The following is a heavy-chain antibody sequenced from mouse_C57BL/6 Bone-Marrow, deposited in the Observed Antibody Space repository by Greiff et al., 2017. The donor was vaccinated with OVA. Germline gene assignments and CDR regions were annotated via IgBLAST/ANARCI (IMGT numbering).Heavy chain of an antibody. CDR3: ATHSYGSSYGFDY. D-gene: IGHD1-1*01. V-gene: IGHV1-55*01. J-gene: IGHJ2*01. Sequence: QVQLQQPGAELVKPGASVKMSCKASGYTFTSYWITWVKQRPGQGLEWIGDIYPGSGSTNYNEKFKSKATLTVDTSSSTAYMQLSSLTSEDSAVYYWATHSYGSSYGFDYWGEGTTLTVSS. CDR2: IYPGSGST. CDR1: GYTFTSYW.